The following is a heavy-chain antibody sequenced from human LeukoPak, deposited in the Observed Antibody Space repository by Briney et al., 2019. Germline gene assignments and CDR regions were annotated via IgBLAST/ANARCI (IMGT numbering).Heavy chain of an antibody. D-gene: IGHD6-13*01. Sequence: RGSLRLSCAASGFTFNDYYMSWVRQAPGKGLEWVSAISNSGGSTYYAESVKGRFTISRDNSKNTLYLQMNSLRAEDTAVYYCAREGSSWYFGGIGSYFDYWGQGTLVTVSS. J-gene: IGHJ4*02. CDR2: ISNSGGST. CDR3: AREGSSWYFGGIGSYFDY. CDR1: GFTFNDYY. V-gene: IGHV3-23*01.